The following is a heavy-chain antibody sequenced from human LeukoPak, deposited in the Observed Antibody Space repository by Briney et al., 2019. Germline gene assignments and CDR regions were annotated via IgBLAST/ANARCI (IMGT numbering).Heavy chain of an antibody. CDR3: ARVVGAAGNTRPPYGMDV. CDR2: INPSGGST. D-gene: IGHD6-13*01. Sequence: ASVKVSCKASGYTFTSYYMHWVRQAPGQGLEWVGIINPSGGSTSYAQKFQGRVTMTRDTSTSTVYMELSSLRSEDTAVYYCARVVGAAGNTRPPYGMDVWGQGTTVTVSS. CDR1: GYTFTSYY. J-gene: IGHJ6*02. V-gene: IGHV1-46*01.